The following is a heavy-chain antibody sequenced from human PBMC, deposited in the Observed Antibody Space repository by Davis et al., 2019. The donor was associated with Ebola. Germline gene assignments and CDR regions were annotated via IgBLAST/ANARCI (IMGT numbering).Heavy chain of an antibody. CDR1: GYTFTNYD. J-gene: IGHJ6*04. CDR2: INPSGGST. CDR3: ARDQIVVVVAATSPYYYYGMDV. D-gene: IGHD2-15*01. V-gene: IGHV1-46*01. Sequence: ASVKVSCKASGYTFTNYDINWVRQAPGQGLEWMGIINPSGGSTSYAQKFQGRVTMTRDTSTSTVYMELSSLRSEDTAVYYCARDQIVVVVAATSPYYYYGMDVWGKGTTVTVSS.